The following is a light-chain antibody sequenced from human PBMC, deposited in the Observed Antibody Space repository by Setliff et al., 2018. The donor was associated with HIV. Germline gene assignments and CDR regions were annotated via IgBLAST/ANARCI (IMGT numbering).Light chain of an antibody. CDR2: DVN. Sequence: PVTISCSGSTSDVGGYDFVSWYQHHPGRAPKLMIYDVNKRPSGVPDRFSASKSGNTASLTISGLQAEDEADYYCCSYAGSQTFLFGTGTKVTVL. V-gene: IGLV2-11*01. CDR1: TSDVGGYDF. CDR3: CSYAGSQTFL. J-gene: IGLJ1*01.